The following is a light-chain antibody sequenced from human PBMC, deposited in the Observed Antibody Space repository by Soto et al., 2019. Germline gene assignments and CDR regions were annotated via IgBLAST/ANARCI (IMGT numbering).Light chain of an antibody. CDR1: QSVSSN. CDR2: GAS. J-gene: IGKJ3*01. V-gene: IGKV3-15*01. CDR3: QQYNNWPFT. Sequence: EIVMTQSPATLSVSPGERATLSCRASQSVSSNLAWYQQKPGQAPGLLIYGASTRATGIPARFSGSGSGTEFTLTISSLQSGDVAVYYCQQYNNWPFTFGPGTKVDIK.